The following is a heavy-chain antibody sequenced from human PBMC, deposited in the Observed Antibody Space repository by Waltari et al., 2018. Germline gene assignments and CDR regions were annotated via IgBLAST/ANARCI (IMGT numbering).Heavy chain of an antibody. V-gene: IGHV4-59*08. CDR1: GGSISNYY. J-gene: IGHJ4*02. CDR2: IYYTWST. D-gene: IGHD3-10*01. Sequence: QVQLQESGPGLVKPSETLSLTCTVSGGSISNYYWSWIRQPPGKGLEWIGYIYYTWSTNYNLSLKRRVTISVDTTKNQLYLKMTSAIVADTAVYYCARHAINPGAGTLCDHWGQGPLVTVSS. CDR3: ARHAINPGAGTLCDH.